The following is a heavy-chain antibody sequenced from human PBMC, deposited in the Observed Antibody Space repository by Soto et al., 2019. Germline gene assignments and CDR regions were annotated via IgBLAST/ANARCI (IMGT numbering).Heavy chain of an antibody. CDR3: ARVFDGYYFDY. V-gene: IGHV3-30*04. CDR2: ISSDGRNK. D-gene: IGHD6-13*01. CDR1: GFMFETFY. J-gene: IGHJ4*02. Sequence: QVVVVESGGGVVQPGRSLTLSCAASGFMFETFYMHWVRQAPGKGLQWVAVISSDGRNKYYAESVKGRFSISRDHSKNTLYLQLHSLIPQDTAVYYCARVFDGYYFDYWGQGALVTVSS.